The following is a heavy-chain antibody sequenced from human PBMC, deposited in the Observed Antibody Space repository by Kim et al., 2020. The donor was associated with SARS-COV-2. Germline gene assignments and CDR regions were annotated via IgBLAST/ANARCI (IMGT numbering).Heavy chain of an antibody. CDR2: ISGSGSST. V-gene: IGHV3-23*01. Sequence: GGSLRLSCAASGFTFSSYAMNWVRQAPGKGLEWVSAISGSGSSTYYADSVKGRCTISRDNSKNTLYLQMNSLRAEDTAVYYCAKDLDWRRPHYYGMDVWGQGTTVTVSS. CDR3: AKDLDWRRPHYYGMDV. J-gene: IGHJ6*02. CDR1: GFTFSSYA. D-gene: IGHD2-21*01.